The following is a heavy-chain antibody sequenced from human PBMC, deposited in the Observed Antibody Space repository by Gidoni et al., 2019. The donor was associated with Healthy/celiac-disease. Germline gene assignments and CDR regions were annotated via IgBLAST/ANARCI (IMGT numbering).Heavy chain of an antibody. D-gene: IGHD6-13*01. CDR3: AKDLRSSSWPVFDY. V-gene: IGHV3-23*01. J-gene: IGHJ4*02. Sequence: EVQLLESGGGLVHPGWSLRLPCAASGFTFGSYAMSWVRQAPGKGLEWVSAISGSGGSTYYADSVKGRFTISRDNSKNTLYLQMNSLRAEDTAVYYCAKDLRSSSWPVFDYWGQGTLVTVSS. CDR1: GFTFGSYA. CDR2: ISGSGGST.